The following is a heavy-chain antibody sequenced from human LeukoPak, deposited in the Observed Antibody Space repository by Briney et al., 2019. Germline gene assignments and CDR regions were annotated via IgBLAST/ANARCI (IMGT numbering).Heavy chain of an antibody. CDR2: VYYSGST. CDR3: ARLSKGRYFDYIFDH. J-gene: IGHJ4*02. D-gene: IGHD3-9*01. V-gene: IGHV4-39*01. Sequence: SETLSLICTVSGDSVSSSYYYWGWIRQPPGQGPEWIGNVYYSGSTYYSPSLKSRVSMSVDTSKNQLSLKMSSVTAADTAVYYCARLSKGRYFDYIFDHWGQGTLVTVSS. CDR1: GDSVSSSYYY.